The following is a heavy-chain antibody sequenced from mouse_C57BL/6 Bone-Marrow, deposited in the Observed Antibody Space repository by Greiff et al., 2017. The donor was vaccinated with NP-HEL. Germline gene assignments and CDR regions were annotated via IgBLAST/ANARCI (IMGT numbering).Heavy chain of an antibody. V-gene: IGHV1-81*01. D-gene: IGHD1-1*01. CDR3: ARPHYYGSSDGDCDV. CDR2: IYPRSGNT. J-gene: IGHJ1*03. CDR1: GYTFTSYG. Sequence: VQLQQSGAELARPGASVKLSCKASGYTFTSYGISWVKQRTGQGLEWIGEIYPRSGNTYYNEKFKGKATLTADKSSSTAYLELSSLTSEDCAVYVGARPHYYGSSDGDCDVWGTGTTGTVSS.